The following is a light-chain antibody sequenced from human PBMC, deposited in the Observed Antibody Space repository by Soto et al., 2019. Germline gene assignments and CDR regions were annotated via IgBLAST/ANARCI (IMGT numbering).Light chain of an antibody. CDR3: QQYNNWPRT. J-gene: IGKJ1*01. Sequence: LVMPQSPSTLSVSPGERSTFSCMASQSVSSNLAWYQQKPGQAPRLLIYGASTRATGIPARFSGSGSGTEFTLTISSLQSEDFAVYYCQQYNNWPRTFGQGTKVDTK. CDR1: QSVSSN. V-gene: IGKV3-15*01. CDR2: GAS.